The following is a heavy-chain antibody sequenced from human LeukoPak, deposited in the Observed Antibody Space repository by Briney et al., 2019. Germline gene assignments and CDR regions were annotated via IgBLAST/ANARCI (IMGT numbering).Heavy chain of an antibody. Sequence: GGSLRLSCAASGFSLSSYSMNWVRQAPGKGLEWVSSITISSNFIYYADSVKGRVTISRDNAKSSLFLQMNSLRAEDTAVYFCARDGHGDGFLTGYSYFGKDVWGQGTTVTVSS. D-gene: IGHD3-9*01. V-gene: IGHV3-21*01. CDR1: GFSLSSYS. CDR2: ITISSNFI. J-gene: IGHJ6*02. CDR3: ARDGHGDGFLTGYSYFGKDV.